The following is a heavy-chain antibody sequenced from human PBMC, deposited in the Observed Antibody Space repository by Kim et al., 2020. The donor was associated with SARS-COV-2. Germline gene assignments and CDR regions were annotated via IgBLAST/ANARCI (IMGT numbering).Heavy chain of an antibody. J-gene: IGHJ4*02. Sequence: VDAVKCRLTIPRDNAKNSLYLQMNSLRAEDTAVYYCARVYGDYDYYFDYWGQGTLVTVSS. D-gene: IGHD4-17*01. V-gene: IGHV3-7*04. CDR3: ARVYGDYDYYFDY.